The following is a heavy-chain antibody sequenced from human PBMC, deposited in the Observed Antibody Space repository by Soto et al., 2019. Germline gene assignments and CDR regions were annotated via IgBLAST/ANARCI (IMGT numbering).Heavy chain of an antibody. CDR1: GGAFSGYY. D-gene: IGHD3-16*01. J-gene: IGHJ5*02. V-gene: IGHV4-34*01. CDR2: INHSGST. CDR3: ARVRGVVP. Sequence: SETLSLTCAVYGGAFSGYYWSWIRQPPGKGLEWIGEINHSGSTNYNPSLKSRVTISVDTSKNQFSLKLSSVTAEDTPAHYFARVRGVVPWGQGALVTFPS.